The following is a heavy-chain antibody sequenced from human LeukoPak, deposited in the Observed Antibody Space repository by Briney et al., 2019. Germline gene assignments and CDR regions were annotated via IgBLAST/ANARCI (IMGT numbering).Heavy chain of an antibody. D-gene: IGHD5-18*01. CDR1: GFTFSSYA. V-gene: IGHV3-30*04. CDR3: ARAWGGTALVSGDVMGP. Sequence: PGGSLRLSCAASGFTFSSYAMHWVRQAPGKGLEWVAVISYDGTNKHYADSVKGRFTISRDNSKNTLYVQMNSLRAEDTAVYYCARAWGGTALVSGDVMGPWGQGTLVTVSS. J-gene: IGHJ5*02. CDR2: ISYDGTNK.